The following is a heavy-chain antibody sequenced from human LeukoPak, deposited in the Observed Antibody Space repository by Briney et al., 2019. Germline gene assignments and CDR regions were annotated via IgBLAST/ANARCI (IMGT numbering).Heavy chain of an antibody. J-gene: IGHJ4*02. V-gene: IGHV3-30*02. D-gene: IGHD5-24*01. CDR1: GFTFSNYG. CDR3: AKDRERWLQLYDY. CDR2: IRYDGSNK. Sequence: GGSLRLSCAASGFTFSNYGMHWVRQAPGKGLEWVVFIRYDGSNKYYADSVKGRFTISRDNSKNTLYLQMNSLRAEDTAVYYCAKDRERWLQLYDYWGQGTLVTVSS.